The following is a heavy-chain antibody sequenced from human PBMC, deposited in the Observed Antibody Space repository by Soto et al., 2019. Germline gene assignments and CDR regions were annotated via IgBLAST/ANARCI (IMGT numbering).Heavy chain of an antibody. CDR2: ISSNGGST. J-gene: IGHJ4*02. D-gene: IGHD5-18*01. CDR3: VKDRVDTAAYYFDY. CDR1: GFTFSSCA. V-gene: IGHV3-64D*08. Sequence: GGSLRLSCSAPGFTFSSCAMHWVRQAPGKGLEYVSAISSNGGSTYYADSVKGRFTISRDNSKNTLYLQMSSLRAEDTAVYYCVKDRVDTAAYYFDYWGQGTLVTVSS.